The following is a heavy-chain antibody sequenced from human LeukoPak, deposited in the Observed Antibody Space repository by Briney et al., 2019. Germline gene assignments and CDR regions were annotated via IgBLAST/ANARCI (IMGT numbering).Heavy chain of an antibody. CDR2: IYPSGST. J-gene: IGHJ4*02. CDR3: ARGPKYYDFWSGYSVTLDY. CDR1: GGSISSYY. Sequence: PSETLSLTCTVSGGSISSYYWSWIRQPAGKGLEWIGRIYPSGSTNYNPSLKSRVTMSVDTSKNQFSLKLSSVTAADTAVYYCARGPKYYDFWSGYSVTLDYSGQGTLVTVSA. V-gene: IGHV4-4*07. D-gene: IGHD3-3*01.